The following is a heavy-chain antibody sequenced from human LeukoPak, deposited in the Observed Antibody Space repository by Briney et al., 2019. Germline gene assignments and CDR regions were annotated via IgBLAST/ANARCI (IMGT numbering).Heavy chain of an antibody. CDR1: GFTFSSYA. V-gene: IGHV3-23*01. Sequence: PGGSLRLSCAASGFTFSSYAMSWVRQAPGKGLEWVSAISGSGGSTYYADSVKGRFTISRVNSKNTLYLQMNSLRAEDTAVYYCAKMGDIVVVPAATYYYYYMDVWGKGTTVTVSS. J-gene: IGHJ6*03. D-gene: IGHD2-2*01. CDR2: ISGSGGST. CDR3: AKMGDIVVVPAATYYYYYMDV.